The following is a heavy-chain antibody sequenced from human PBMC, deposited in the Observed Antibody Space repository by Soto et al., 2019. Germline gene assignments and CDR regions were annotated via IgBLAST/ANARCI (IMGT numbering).Heavy chain of an antibody. CDR2: ISAYNGNT. D-gene: IGHD5-18*01. CDR1: GYTFTSYG. Sequence: ASVKVSCKASGYTFTSYGISWVRQAPGQGLEWMGWISAYNGNTNYAQKLQGRVTMTTDTSTSTAYMELRSLRSDDTAVYYCALRGYSYGYRNYYYYGMDAWGQGTTVTVSS. CDR3: ALRGYSYGYRNYYYYGMDA. V-gene: IGHV1-18*01. J-gene: IGHJ6*02.